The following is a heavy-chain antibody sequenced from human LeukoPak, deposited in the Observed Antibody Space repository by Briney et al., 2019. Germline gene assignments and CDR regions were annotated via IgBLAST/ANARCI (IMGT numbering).Heavy chain of an antibody. CDR2: IYYSGST. J-gene: IGHJ5*02. CDR3: ARQWTTVTTRLVWFDP. D-gene: IGHD4-17*01. V-gene: IGHV4-39*07. Sequence: SKTLSLTCTVSGGSISSSSYYWGWIRQPPGKGLEWIGSIYYSGSTYYNPSLKSRVTISVDTSKNQFSLKLSSVTAADTAVYYCARQWTTVTTRLVWFDPWGQGTLVTVSS. CDR1: GGSISSSSYY.